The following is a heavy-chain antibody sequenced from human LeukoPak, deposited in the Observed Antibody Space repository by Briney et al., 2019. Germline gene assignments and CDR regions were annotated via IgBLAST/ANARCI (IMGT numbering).Heavy chain of an antibody. Sequence: PSETLSLTCAVYGGSFSGYYWSWIRQPPGKGLEWIGEINHSGSTNYNPSLKSRVTISVDTSKNQFSLKLSSVTAADTAVYYCARGAVGGPFWVRGVKGWFDPWGQGTLVTVSS. CDR1: GGSFSGYY. J-gene: IGHJ5*02. CDR3: ARGAVGGPFWVRGVKGWFDP. D-gene: IGHD3-10*01. CDR2: INHSGST. V-gene: IGHV4-34*01.